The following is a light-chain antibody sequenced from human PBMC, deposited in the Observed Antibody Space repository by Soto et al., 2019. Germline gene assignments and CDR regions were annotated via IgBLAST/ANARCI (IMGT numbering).Light chain of an antibody. Sequence: DIQMTQSPSTLSASVGERVTITCRASQSISSWLAWYQQKPGKAPKLLIYDASSLESRVPSRFSGSGSGTEFTLTISGLRPDDFATYYCQQYNTYSYTFGQGTKVDIK. CDR2: DAS. CDR3: QQYNTYSYT. CDR1: QSISSW. V-gene: IGKV1-5*01. J-gene: IGKJ2*01.